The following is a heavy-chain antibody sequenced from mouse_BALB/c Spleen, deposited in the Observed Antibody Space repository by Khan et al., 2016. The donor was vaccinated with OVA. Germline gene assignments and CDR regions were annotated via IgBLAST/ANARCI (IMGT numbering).Heavy chain of an antibody. CDR3: ARDGSRYNYAMDY. CDR2: ISYSGST. Sequence: QLEESGPGLVKPSQSLSLTCTVTGYSITSDYAWNWIRQFPGNKLEWMGYISYSGSTIYNPSLKSRISITRDTSKNQFFLQLSSVTTEDTATYYCARDGSRYNYAMDYWGQGTAVTVSS. CDR1: GYSITSDYA. V-gene: IGHV3-2*02. D-gene: IGHD2-3*01. J-gene: IGHJ4*01.